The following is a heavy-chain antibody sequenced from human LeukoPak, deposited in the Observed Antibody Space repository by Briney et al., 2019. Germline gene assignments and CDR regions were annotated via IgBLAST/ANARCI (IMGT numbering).Heavy chain of an antibody. CDR1: GFTLSIYS. J-gene: IGHJ4*02. CDR3: ARDPFPHYGSGLGYFDY. V-gene: IGHV3-21*01. CDR2: ISSSSSYI. D-gene: IGHD3-10*01. Sequence: GGSLRLSCAASGFTLSIYSMNWVRQAPGKGREWVSSISSSSSYIYYADSAKGRFTISRDNAKNSLYLQMNSLRAEDTAVYYCARDPFPHYGSGLGYFDYWGQGTLVTVSS.